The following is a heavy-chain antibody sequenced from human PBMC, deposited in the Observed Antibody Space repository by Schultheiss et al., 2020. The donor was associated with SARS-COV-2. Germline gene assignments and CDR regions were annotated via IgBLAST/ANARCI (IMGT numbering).Heavy chain of an antibody. Sequence: SETLSLTCTVSGGSISSGGYYWSWIRQHPGKGLEWIGYIYYSGSTYYNPSLKSRVTISVDTSKNQFSLKLSSVTAADTAVYYCAREPLVAVTYLTRGAFDIWGQGTMVTVSS. CDR3: AREPLVAVTYLTRGAFDI. D-gene: IGHD4-17*01. V-gene: IGHV4-31*03. J-gene: IGHJ3*02. CDR1: GGSISSGGYY. CDR2: IYYSGST.